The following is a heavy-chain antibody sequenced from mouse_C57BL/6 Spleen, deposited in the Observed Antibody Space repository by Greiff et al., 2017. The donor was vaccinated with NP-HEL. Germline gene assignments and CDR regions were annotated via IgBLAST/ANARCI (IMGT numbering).Heavy chain of an antibody. CDR3: TRWRIYDGYYSWYFDV. D-gene: IGHD2-3*01. CDR2: IDPETGGT. J-gene: IGHJ1*03. Sequence: VQLQESGAELVRPGASVTLSCKASGYTFTDYEMHWVKQTPVHGLEWIGAIDPETGGTAYNQKFKGKAILTADKSSSTAYMELRSLTSEDSAVYYCTRWRIYDGYYSWYFDVWGTGTTVTVSS. CDR1: GYTFTDYE. V-gene: IGHV1-15*01.